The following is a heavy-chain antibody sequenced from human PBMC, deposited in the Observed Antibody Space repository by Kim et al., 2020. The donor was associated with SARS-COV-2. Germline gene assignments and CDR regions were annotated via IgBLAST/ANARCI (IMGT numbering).Heavy chain of an antibody. Sequence: GGSLRLSCAASGFTFSSYEMNWVRQAPGKGLEWVSYISSSGSTIYYADSVKGRFTISRDNAKNSLYLQMNSLRAEDTAVYYCARDRGPQQLVLTYYYYYGMDVWGQGTTVTVSS. V-gene: IGHV3-48*03. D-gene: IGHD6-13*01. J-gene: IGHJ6*02. CDR1: GFTFSSYE. CDR3: ARDRGPQQLVLTYYYYYGMDV. CDR2: ISSSGSTI.